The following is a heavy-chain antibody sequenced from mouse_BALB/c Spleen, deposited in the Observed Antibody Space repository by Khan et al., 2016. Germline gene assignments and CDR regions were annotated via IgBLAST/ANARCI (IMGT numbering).Heavy chain of an antibody. CDR3: ARVAS. J-gene: IGHJ3*01. CDR1: GYTFSRYW. Sequence: QVRLQQSGAELMKPGASVKISCKASGYTFSRYWIEWIKERPGHGLEWIGEILPGTDSTNYNDKFKGKAAFTAESSSSTAYIQRNSLTSEDSAVYYCARVASWGQGTLVTVSA. CDR2: ILPGTDST. V-gene: IGHV1-9*01.